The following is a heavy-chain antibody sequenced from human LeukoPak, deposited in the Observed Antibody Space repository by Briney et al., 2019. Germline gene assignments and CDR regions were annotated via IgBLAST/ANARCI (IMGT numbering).Heavy chain of an antibody. V-gene: IGHV4-61*09. CDR2: IYTSGST. Sequence: SETLSLTCTVSGGSISSGSYYWSWIRQPAGKGLEWIGHIYTSGSTNYNPSLKSRVTISVDTSKNQFSLKLNSVTAADTAVYYCARAGYGDSDFDYWGQGTLVTVSS. CDR3: ARAGYGDSDFDY. J-gene: IGHJ4*02. CDR1: GGSISSGSYY. D-gene: IGHD4-17*01.